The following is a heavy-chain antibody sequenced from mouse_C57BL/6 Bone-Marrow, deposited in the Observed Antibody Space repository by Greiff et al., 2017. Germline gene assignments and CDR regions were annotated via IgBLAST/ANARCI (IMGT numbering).Heavy chain of an antibody. Sequence: QVQLQQPGAELVKPGASVKMSCKASGYTFASYWITWVKQRPGQGLEWIGDIYPGSGSTNYNEKFKSKATLTVDTSSSTAYMQLSSLTSEDSAVYYCAHYYGSSWWFAYWGQGTLVTVAA. J-gene: IGHJ3*01. CDR1: GYTFASYW. V-gene: IGHV1-55*01. D-gene: IGHD1-1*01. CDR3: AHYYGSSWWFAY. CDR2: IYPGSGST.